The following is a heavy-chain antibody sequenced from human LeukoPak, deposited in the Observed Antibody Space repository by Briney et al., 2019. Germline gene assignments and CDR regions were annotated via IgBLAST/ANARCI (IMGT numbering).Heavy chain of an antibody. V-gene: IGHV1-69*04. CDR3: ASARQRHCTNGVCPSLTDS. CDR2: IIRGLGIS. D-gene: IGHD2-8*01. J-gene: IGHJ4*02. Sequence: SVKVSFKASGGTFSSYAINWVRQAPGQGLEWMGRIIRGLGISNYAQKFQGRVRIIADKSTSTTYMELSSLRSEDTAVYYCASARQRHCTNGVCPSLTDSWGQGTLVTVSS. CDR1: GGTFSSYA.